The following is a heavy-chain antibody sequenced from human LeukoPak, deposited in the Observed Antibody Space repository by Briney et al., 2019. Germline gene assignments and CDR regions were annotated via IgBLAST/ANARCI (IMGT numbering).Heavy chain of an antibody. V-gene: IGHV3-30-3*01. CDR3: ARISLAFGMDV. Sequence: GGSLRLSCAASGFTFSSYAMHWVRQAPGKGLEWVAVISYDGSNKYYADSVKGRFTISRDNSKNTLYLQMNSLRVEDTAVYYCARISLAFGMDVWGQGTTVIVSS. CDR2: ISYDGSNK. D-gene: IGHD3-16*01. CDR1: GFTFSSYA. J-gene: IGHJ6*02.